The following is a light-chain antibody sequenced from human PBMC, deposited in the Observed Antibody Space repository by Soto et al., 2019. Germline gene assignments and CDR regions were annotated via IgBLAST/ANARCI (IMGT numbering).Light chain of an antibody. V-gene: IGKV1-8*01. CDR1: QGISSS. J-gene: IGKJ3*01. Sequence: ALRMTQSPSSFSASTGDRVTITCRASQGISSSLAWYQQKPGKAPKLLIFGASTLQSGVPSRFSGSGSGTDFTLTISCLQSEDFATYFCQQYYDYPLTFGPGTKVDIK. CDR2: GAS. CDR3: QQYYDYPLT.